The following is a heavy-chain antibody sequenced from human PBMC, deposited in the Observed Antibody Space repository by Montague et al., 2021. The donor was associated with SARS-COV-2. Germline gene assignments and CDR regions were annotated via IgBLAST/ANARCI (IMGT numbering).Heavy chain of an antibody. V-gene: IGHV4-34*01. Sequence: SETLSLTCAVYGGSFSGNCWSWVRKPPAPGLEWIGEINHSGSTNYNHSLTSRVTISVDTSKNQFSLKLSSVTAADTAVYYCARFYHVGMVRGVRRAYYYGMDVWGKGTTVTV. J-gene: IGHJ6*04. CDR3: ARFYHVGMVRGVRRAYYYGMDV. CDR2: INHSGST. D-gene: IGHD3-10*01. CDR1: GGSFSGNC.